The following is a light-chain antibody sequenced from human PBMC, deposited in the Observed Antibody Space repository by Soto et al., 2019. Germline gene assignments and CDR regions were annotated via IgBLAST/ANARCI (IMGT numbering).Light chain of an antibody. V-gene: IGKV3-20*01. Sequence: EIVLAQAPVTLSLSSGGRATVSCRASQSISANHIAWYQQNPGQPPRLLIYGASDRATGIPDRFSGSGSATDFTLTISRLDPEDFAVYYCHQYGNSPTFGQGTKV. CDR2: GAS. CDR1: QSISANH. CDR3: HQYGNSPT. J-gene: IGKJ1*01.